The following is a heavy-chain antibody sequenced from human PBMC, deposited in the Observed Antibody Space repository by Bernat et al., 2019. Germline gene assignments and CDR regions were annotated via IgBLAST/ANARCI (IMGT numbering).Heavy chain of an antibody. Sequence: QVQLQQSGPGLVKPSQTLSLTCAISGDSVASSSAAWNWIRQSPSRGLEWLGRTNYRSKWYNDYAVAVKRRITINPNTAKNQFSLQLNSVAPEDAAVYYCARTGSSTGRNWFDPWGQGTLVTVSS. CDR3: ARTGSSTGRNWFDP. J-gene: IGHJ5*02. V-gene: IGHV6-1*01. CDR2: TNYRSKWYN. CDR1: GDSVASSSAA. D-gene: IGHD2-2*01.